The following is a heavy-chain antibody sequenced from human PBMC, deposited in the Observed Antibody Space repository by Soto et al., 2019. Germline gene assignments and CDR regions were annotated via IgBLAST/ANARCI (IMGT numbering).Heavy chain of an antibody. V-gene: IGHV3-30*03. Sequence: QVQLVESGGGVVQPGRSLRLSCAASGFTFSSYGMHWVRQATGKGLEWVAVISYDGSNKYYADTVKGRFTISRDNSKNTLYLQMKSLRAEDTAVYYCARELTGYSISWYWSGLFDYWGQGTLVTVSS. D-gene: IGHD6-13*01. CDR2: ISYDGSNK. CDR1: GFTFSSYG. J-gene: IGHJ4*02. CDR3: ARELTGYSISWYWSGLFDY.